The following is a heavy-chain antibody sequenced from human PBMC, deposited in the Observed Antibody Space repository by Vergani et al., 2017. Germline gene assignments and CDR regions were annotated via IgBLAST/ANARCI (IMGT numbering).Heavy chain of an antibody. J-gene: IGHJ4*02. CDR2: IHTSGST. D-gene: IGHD2-15*01. CDR1: GGSINSHNYY. Sequence: QVQLQESGPGLVKPSQTLSLTCTVSGGSINSHNYYWSWIRQPAGKGLEWIGRIHTSGSTNYNPSLKSRVTMSEDTSKNKFSLNLTSVTAADTAVYFCARGSCLGGSCYKPLFGYWGQGILVTVSS. CDR3: ARGSCLGGSCYKPLFGY. V-gene: IGHV4-61*02.